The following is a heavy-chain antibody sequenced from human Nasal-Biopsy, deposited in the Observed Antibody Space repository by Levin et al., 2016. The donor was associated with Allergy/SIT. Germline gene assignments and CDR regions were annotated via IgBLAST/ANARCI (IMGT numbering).Heavy chain of an antibody. V-gene: IGHV5-51*01. CDR1: GYYFPSYW. J-gene: IGHJ4*02. D-gene: IGHD2-2*02. Sequence: GESLKISCKGSGYYFPSYWIAWVRQRPGKGLEFVGIIYPSDSDTTYSPSFQGLVVISADRSVGSAYLQWSSLQASDSGIYYCARFPYTNSYPDYWGQGTLVTVSS. CDR3: ARFPYTNSYPDY. CDR2: IYPSDSDT.